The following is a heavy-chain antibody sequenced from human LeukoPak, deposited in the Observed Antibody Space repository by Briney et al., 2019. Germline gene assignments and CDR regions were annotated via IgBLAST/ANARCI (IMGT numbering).Heavy chain of an antibody. CDR2: IYYSGST. D-gene: IGHD2-8*01. CDR1: GGSFSGYY. Sequence: PSETLSLTCAVYGGSFSGYYWSWIRQPPGKGLEWIGSIYYSGSTYYNPSLKSRVTVSVDTSKNQFSLKLSSVTAADTAVYYCARHGQYCTNGVCYTPIDYWGQGTLVTVSS. J-gene: IGHJ4*02. V-gene: IGHV4-34*01. CDR3: ARHGQYCTNGVCYTPIDY.